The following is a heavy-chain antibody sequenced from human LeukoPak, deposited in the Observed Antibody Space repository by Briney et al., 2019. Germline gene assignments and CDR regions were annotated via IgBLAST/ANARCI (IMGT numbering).Heavy chain of an antibody. V-gene: IGHV3-21*01. CDR1: GFTFSSYS. CDR2: ISSSSSYI. Sequence: NPGGSLRLSCAASGFTFSSYSMNWVRQAPGKGLEWVSSISSSSSYIYYADSVKGRFTISRDNAKNSLYLQMNSLRAEDTAVYYCARVLVTAMAYAFDIWGQGTMVTVSS. J-gene: IGHJ3*02. D-gene: IGHD5-18*01. CDR3: ARVLVTAMAYAFDI.